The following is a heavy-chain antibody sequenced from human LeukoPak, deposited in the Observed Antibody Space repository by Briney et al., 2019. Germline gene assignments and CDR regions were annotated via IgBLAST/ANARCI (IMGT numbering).Heavy chain of an antibody. D-gene: IGHD4-23*01. V-gene: IGHV3-7*01. CDR1: GFTFSSYW. J-gene: IGHJ4*02. Sequence: AGGSLRLSCAASGFTFSSYWMSWVRQAPGEGLEWVANIKQDGSEKYYVDSVKGRFTISRDNAKNSLYLQMNSLRAEDTAVYYCAGGEGDSGGNFVGDYWGQGTLVTVSS. CDR2: IKQDGSEK. CDR3: AGGEGDSGGNFVGDY.